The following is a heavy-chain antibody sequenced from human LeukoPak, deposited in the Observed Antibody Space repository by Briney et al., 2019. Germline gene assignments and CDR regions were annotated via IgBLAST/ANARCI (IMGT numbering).Heavy chain of an antibody. V-gene: IGHV5-51*01. Sequence: GESLKISCKASGYSFTSYWIGWVRQMPGNSLEWVVIIYPYDSDTRYSPSFQGQVTISADKSISTAYLQWSNLKASDTAMYYCARHIGYSAWNPDYWGQGTLVTVSS. CDR3: ARHIGYSAWNPDY. J-gene: IGHJ4*02. D-gene: IGHD5-12*01. CDR1: GYSFTSYW. CDR2: IYPYDSDT.